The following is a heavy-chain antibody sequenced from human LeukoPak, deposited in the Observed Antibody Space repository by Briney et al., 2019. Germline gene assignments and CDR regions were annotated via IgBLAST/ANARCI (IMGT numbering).Heavy chain of an antibody. CDR2: ISYDGSNK. CDR3: SRAAGYSSFEFDY. V-gene: IGHV3-30-3*01. D-gene: IGHD6-13*01. CDR1: GFTFSSYA. J-gene: IGHJ4*02. Sequence: GGSLRLSCAASGFTFSSYAMHWVRQAPGKGLEWVAVISYDGSNKYYAESVKGRFTISRDNSKNTLYLQMNSLRAEDTAVYYCSRAAGYSSFEFDYWGPGTLGTVSS.